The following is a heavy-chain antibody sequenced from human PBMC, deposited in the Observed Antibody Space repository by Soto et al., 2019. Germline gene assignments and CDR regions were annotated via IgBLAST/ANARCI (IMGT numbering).Heavy chain of an antibody. J-gene: IGHJ4*02. Sequence: PVGSLRLSCAASGFTFSTYSISWVRQAPGKGLEWISYISDNSSVIYYADAVKGRFTISRDNAKNSLYLQMNSLRDEDTAVYYCARDRDAYCSKGICSGPYFDYWGQGTLVTVSS. D-gene: IGHD2-8*01. CDR2: ISDNSSVI. CDR3: ARDRDAYCSKGICSGPYFDY. V-gene: IGHV3-48*02. CDR1: GFTFSTYS.